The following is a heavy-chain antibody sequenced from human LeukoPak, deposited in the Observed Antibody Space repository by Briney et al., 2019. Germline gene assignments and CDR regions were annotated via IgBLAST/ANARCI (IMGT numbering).Heavy chain of an antibody. CDR2: INPNSGGT. Sequence: GASVKVSCKASGYTFTGYYMHWVRQAPGQGLEWMGWINPNSGGTNYAQKFQGWVTMTRDTSITTAYMELSRLRSDDTAVYYCALNRRGIAAAGTDGDYYFDYWGQGTLVTVSS. CDR3: ALNRRGIAAAGTDGDYYFDY. J-gene: IGHJ4*02. V-gene: IGHV1-2*04. D-gene: IGHD6-13*01. CDR1: GYTFTGYY.